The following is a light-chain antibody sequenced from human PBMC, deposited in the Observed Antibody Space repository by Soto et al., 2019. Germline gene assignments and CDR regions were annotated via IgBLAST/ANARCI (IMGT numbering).Light chain of an antibody. Sequence: AIQLTQSPSSLSASVGDRVTITCRASQGISSSLAWYQQKPGEAPKLLIYVASTLHTGVPSRFSGSGSGTDFTLTISSLQPEDFATYYCQQFKSYPRTLGQGTKVEIK. J-gene: IGKJ1*01. V-gene: IGKV1-13*02. CDR2: VAS. CDR3: QQFKSYPRT. CDR1: QGISSS.